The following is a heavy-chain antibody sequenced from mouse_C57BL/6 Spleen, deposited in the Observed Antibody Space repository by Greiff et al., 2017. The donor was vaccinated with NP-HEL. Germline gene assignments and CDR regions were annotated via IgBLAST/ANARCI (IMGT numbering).Heavy chain of an antibody. J-gene: IGHJ4*01. CDR1: GFTFSSYG. CDR2: ISSGGSYT. CDR3: ARQGITTMDY. V-gene: IGHV5-6*01. D-gene: IGHD1-1*01. Sequence: EVKVVESGGDLVKPGGSLKLSCAASGFTFSSYGMSWVRQTPDKRLEWVATISSGGSYTYYPDSVKGRFTISRDNAKNTLYLQMSSLKSEDTAMYYCARQGITTMDYWGQGTSVTVSS.